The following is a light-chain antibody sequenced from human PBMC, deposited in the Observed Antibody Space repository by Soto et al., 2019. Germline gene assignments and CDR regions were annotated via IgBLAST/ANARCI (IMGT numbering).Light chain of an antibody. J-gene: IGLJ2*01. CDR3: TSDAGGNHPVV. CDR2: QVT. V-gene: IGLV2-8*01. CDR1: SSDVGGYNY. Sequence: QSALTQPPSASGSPGQSVAISCTGTSSDVGGYNYVSWYQQHPGKAPKLIIYQVTKRPSGVPDRFSGSKSGNTASLTVSGLQAEDEADYYCTSDAGGNHPVVFGGGTKLTVL.